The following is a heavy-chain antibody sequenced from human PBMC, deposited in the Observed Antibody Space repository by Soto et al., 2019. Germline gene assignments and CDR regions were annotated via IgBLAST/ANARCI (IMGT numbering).Heavy chain of an antibody. CDR1: GGSFSGYY. J-gene: IGHJ4*02. D-gene: IGHD6-19*01. Sequence: SETLSLTCAVYGGSFSGYYWSWIRQPPGKGLEWIGEINHSGSTNYNPSLKSRVTISVDTSKNQFSLKLSSVTAADTAVYYCARGRGNPRRDRSMDSSGWYRGGFDYWGQGTLVTVSS. CDR3: ARGRGNPRRDRSMDSSGWYRGGFDY. CDR2: INHSGST. V-gene: IGHV4-34*01.